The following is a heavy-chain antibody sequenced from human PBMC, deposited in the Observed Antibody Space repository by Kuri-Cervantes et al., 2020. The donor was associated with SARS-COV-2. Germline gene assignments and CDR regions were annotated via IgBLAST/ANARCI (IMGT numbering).Heavy chain of an antibody. CDR1: GMIFSRYW. D-gene: IGHD5/OR15-5a*01. V-gene: IGHV3-7*01. Sequence: ESLKISCAASGMIFSRYWMSWVRQAPGKGLEWVANIKQDGSEKYYVDSVKGRFTISRDNAKNSLYMQMNSLRAEDTAVYYCARDVSALDVWGKGTTVTVSS. CDR2: IKQDGSEK. CDR3: ARDVSALDV. J-gene: IGHJ6*04.